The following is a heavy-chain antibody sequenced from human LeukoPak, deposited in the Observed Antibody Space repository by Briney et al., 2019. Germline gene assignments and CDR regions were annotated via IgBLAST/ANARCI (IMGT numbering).Heavy chain of an antibody. Sequence: GASVKVSCKASGYSFTDYYIHWARQAPEQGLEWMGWINPKGGGINYAPEFQGRVTMTRDTSITTAYMELSSLRSDDTAMYYCARDTCDGGDCFNWFDPWGQGTLVTVSS. CDR2: INPKGGGI. J-gene: IGHJ5*02. V-gene: IGHV1-2*02. CDR1: GYSFTDYY. D-gene: IGHD2-21*02. CDR3: ARDTCDGGDCFNWFDP.